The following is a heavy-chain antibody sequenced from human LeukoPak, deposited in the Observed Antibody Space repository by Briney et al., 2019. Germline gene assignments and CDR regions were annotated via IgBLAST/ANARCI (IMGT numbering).Heavy chain of an antibody. V-gene: IGHV1-69*06. D-gene: IGHD5-18*01. CDR3: ARGVVDTAMVTLYYFDY. Sequence: ASVKVSCKASGGTFSSYAISWVRQAPGQGLEWMGGIIPIFGTANYAQKFQGRVTITADKSTSTAYMELSSLRSEDTAVYYCARGVVDTAMVTLYYFDYWGQGTLVTVSS. J-gene: IGHJ4*02. CDR1: GGTFSSYA. CDR2: IIPIFGTA.